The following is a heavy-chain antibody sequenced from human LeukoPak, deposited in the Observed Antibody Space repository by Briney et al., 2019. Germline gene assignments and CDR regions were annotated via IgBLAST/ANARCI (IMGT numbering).Heavy chain of an antibody. Sequence: GGSLRLSCAASGFTFSSYWMHWVRQAPGKGLVWVSRINSDGSSTSYAASVKGRFTISRDNAKNTLYLQMNSLRAEDTAVYYCARGGKWFYAFDIWGQGTMVTVSS. CDR3: ARGGKWFYAFDI. CDR2: INSDGSST. V-gene: IGHV3-74*01. J-gene: IGHJ3*02. D-gene: IGHD3-22*01. CDR1: GFTFSSYW.